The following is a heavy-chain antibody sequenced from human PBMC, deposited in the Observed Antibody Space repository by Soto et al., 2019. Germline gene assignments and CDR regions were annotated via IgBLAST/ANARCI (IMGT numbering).Heavy chain of an antibody. CDR1: GYSISSSNW. CDR3: ARPDCGAAFCHLVPY. V-gene: IGHV4-28*01. Sequence: SETLSLTCAVSGYSISSSNWWGWIRQPPGKGLEWIGYIYYSGTTYYNPSLKSRVTMSVDTSKNQFSLKLTSVTAVDTAMYYCARPDCGAAFCHLVPYWGQGTLVTVSS. CDR2: IYYSGTT. J-gene: IGHJ1*01. D-gene: IGHD2-21*01.